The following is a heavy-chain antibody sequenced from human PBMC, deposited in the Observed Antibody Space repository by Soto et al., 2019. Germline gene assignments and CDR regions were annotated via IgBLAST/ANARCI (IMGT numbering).Heavy chain of an antibody. CDR1: GYTFTNYD. V-gene: IGHV1-8*01. CDR3: ARDSLTYYDFWSGHGSMGD. D-gene: IGHD3-3*01. CDR2: INPDSDNT. J-gene: IGHJ4*02. Sequence: QVQLVQSGAEVKKPGASVKVSCETSGYTFTNYDINWVRQAAGQGPEWMGWINPDSDNTGYAQKFQGRVTMPRDTSISTAYMELNSLRSEDTAVYYCARDSLTYYDFWSGHGSMGDWGQGTLVTVSS.